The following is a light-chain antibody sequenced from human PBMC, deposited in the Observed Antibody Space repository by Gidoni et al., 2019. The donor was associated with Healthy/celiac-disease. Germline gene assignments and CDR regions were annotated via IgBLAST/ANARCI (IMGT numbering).Light chain of an antibody. V-gene: IGKV3-11*01. J-gene: IGKJ5*01. Sequence: EIVLTQSPATLPLSPGERATLSCRASRSVSRYLAWYEQKPGQAPRLLIYDASNRATGIPARFSGSGSGTDFTLTLSSLEPEDFAVYYCQQRSNWPPITFGQGTRLEIK. CDR1: RSVSRY. CDR2: DAS. CDR3: QQRSNWPPIT.